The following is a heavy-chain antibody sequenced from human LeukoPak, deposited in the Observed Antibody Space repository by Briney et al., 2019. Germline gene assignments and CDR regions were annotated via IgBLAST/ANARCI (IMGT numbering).Heavy chain of an antibody. CDR1: GGTFSSYA. D-gene: IGHD3-3*01. Sequence: SVKVSCKASGGTFSSYAISWVRQAPGQGLEWMGGIIPIFGTANYAQKFQGRVTITADESTSTAYMELSSLRSEDTAVYYCARGRGRFLEWSSGKNWFDPWGQGTLVTVSS. V-gene: IGHV1-69*13. CDR3: ARGRGRFLEWSSGKNWFDP. J-gene: IGHJ5*02. CDR2: IIPIFGTA.